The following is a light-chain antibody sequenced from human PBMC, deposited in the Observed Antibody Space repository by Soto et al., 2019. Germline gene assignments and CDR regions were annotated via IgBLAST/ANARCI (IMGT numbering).Light chain of an antibody. Sequence: QSALTQPASVSGSPGQSITISCTGTSSDVGGYNYVSWYQQHPGKAPKLMIYEVSNRPSGVSNRFSGSKSGNTASLTISGLQAEDEADYYCSSYTSSSTRVFGGGTKADRP. J-gene: IGLJ3*02. CDR3: SSYTSSSTRV. V-gene: IGLV2-14*01. CDR1: SSDVGGYNY. CDR2: EVS.